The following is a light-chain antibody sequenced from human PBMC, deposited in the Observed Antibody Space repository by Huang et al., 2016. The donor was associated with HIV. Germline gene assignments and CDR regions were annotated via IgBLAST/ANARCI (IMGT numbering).Light chain of an antibody. CDR3: QQYNNWPRGT. CDR1: PSVSSN. Sequence: EIEMTQSPVTLSVSPGERATLSCRASPSVSSNLAWYQQQPGQAPRLLIYGASTRATGIPARFSGSGSGTEFTLSISSLQSEDFAVYYCQQYNNWPRGTFGQGTKVDIK. CDR2: GAS. J-gene: IGKJ1*01. V-gene: IGKV3-15*01.